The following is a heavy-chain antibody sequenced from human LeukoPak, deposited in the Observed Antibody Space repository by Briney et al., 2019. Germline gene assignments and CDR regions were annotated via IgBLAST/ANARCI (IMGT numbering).Heavy chain of an antibody. CDR2: INHSGST. D-gene: IGHD3-16*02. CDR1: GGSFSGYY. CDR3: SDRADY. Sequence: SETLPLTCAVYGGSFSGYYWSWIRQPPGKGLEWIGEINHSGSTNYNPSLKSRVTISVDTSKNQFSLKLSSVTAADTAVYYCSDRADYWGQGTLVTVSS. J-gene: IGHJ4*02. V-gene: IGHV4-34*01.